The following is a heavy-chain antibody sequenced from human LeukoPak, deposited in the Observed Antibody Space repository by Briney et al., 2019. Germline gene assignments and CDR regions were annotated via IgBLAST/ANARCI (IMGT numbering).Heavy chain of an antibody. CDR2: IVVGSGNT. Sequence: GASLKVSCKDSGFTFTSSAMQWGRQARGQRLEWLGWIVVGSGNTNYAQKFQERVTITRDMSTSTAYMELSSLRSEDTAVYYCAAGTPNIVAHDAFDIWGQGTMVTVSS. J-gene: IGHJ3*02. D-gene: IGHD5-12*01. CDR3: AAGTPNIVAHDAFDI. V-gene: IGHV1-58*02. CDR1: GFTFTSSA.